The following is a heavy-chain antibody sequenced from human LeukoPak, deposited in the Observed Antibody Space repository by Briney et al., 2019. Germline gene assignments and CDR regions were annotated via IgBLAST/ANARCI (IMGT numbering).Heavy chain of an antibody. Sequence: SETLPLTCTVSGGSISSNSHFCDWIRQSPGKGLEWIGTIYYSGSTYYSPSLKSRVTMSVDTSKNQFSLKLSSVTAPDTAVYYCARHLEYISSWKGYYFDYWGQGTLVTVSS. CDR3: ARHLEYISSWKGYYFDY. V-gene: IGHV4-39*01. CDR1: GGSISSNSHF. D-gene: IGHD6-13*01. CDR2: IYYSGST. J-gene: IGHJ4*02.